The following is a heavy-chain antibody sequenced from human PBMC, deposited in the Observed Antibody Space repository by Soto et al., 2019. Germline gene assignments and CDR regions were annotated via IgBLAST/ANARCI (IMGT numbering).Heavy chain of an antibody. CDR1: GFTFSSYA. Sequence: LRLSCSASGFTFSSYAMHWVRQAPGKGLEYGSAISSNGGSTYYADSVKGRFTISRDNSKNTLYLQMSSLRAEDTAVYYCAKRWFDPWGQGTLVTVSS. CDR2: ISSNGGST. J-gene: IGHJ5*02. CDR3: AKRWFDP. V-gene: IGHV3-64D*06.